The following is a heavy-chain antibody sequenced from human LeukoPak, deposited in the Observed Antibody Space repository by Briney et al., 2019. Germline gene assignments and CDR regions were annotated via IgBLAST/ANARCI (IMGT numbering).Heavy chain of an antibody. CDR2: ISAYNGNT. D-gene: IGHD1-26*01. CDR1: GYTFTSYG. V-gene: IGHV1-18*01. CDR3: ARDLRVGATSRYYYYMDV. Sequence: ASVKVSCKASGYTFTSYGISWVRQAPGRGLEWMGWISAYNGNTNYAQKLQGRVTMTTDTSTSTAYMELRSLRSDDTAVYYCARDLRVGATSRYYYYMDVWGKGTTVTVSS. J-gene: IGHJ6*03.